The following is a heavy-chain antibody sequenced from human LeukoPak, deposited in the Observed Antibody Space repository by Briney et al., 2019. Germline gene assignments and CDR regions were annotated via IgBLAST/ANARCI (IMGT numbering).Heavy chain of an antibody. CDR3: ARGYSGSYRIDY. D-gene: IGHD1-26*01. V-gene: IGHV3-74*03. Sequence: PGGSLRLSCAASGFTFSSYWMHWVRQAPGKGPVWVSRINSDGSSTTYADSVKGRFTISRDTAKNTLYLQMNSLRADDTAVYYCARGYSGSYRIDYWGHGTLVTVSS. CDR2: INSDGSST. J-gene: IGHJ4*01. CDR1: GFTFSSYW.